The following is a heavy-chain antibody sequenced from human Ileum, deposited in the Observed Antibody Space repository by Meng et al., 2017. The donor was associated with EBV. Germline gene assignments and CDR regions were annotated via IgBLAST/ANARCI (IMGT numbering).Heavy chain of an antibody. CDR1: GYTFTGYY. V-gene: IGHV1-2*06. CDR2: INGNSGGT. CDR3: ARDQYYASGTKDY. Sequence: VQLVQSVAEVKNPGASVKVSCKASGYTFTGYYIHWVRQAPGQGLEWMGRINGNSGGTDYARKFRGRVTMTRDTSISTAYMELSGLRSDDTAIYYCARDQYYASGTKDYWGQGTLVTVSS. D-gene: IGHD3-10*01. J-gene: IGHJ4*02.